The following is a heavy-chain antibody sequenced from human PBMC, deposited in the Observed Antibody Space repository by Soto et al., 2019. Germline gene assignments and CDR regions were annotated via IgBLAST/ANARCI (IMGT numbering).Heavy chain of an antibody. D-gene: IGHD3-10*01. V-gene: IGHV4-34*01. CDR2: INHSGST. Sequence: SETLSLTCAVYGGSFSGYYWSWIRQPPGKGLEWIGEINHSGSTNYNPSLKGRVTISVDTSKNQFSLKLSSVTAADAAVYYCARGLNDYGSGSYYYYYGLDVWGQGSTVTVSS. CDR3: ARGLNDYGSGSYYYYYGLDV. J-gene: IGHJ6*02. CDR1: GGSFSGYY.